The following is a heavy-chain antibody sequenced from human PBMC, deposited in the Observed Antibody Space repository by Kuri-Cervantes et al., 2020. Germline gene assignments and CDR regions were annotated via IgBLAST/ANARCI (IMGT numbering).Heavy chain of an antibody. CDR3: ARDSRDLVVVVAATPVAFDI. Sequence: GGSLRLSCTASGFSFSTSAMTWVRRAPGKGLEWVSSISGSGAGSYYADSVKGRFTISRDNAKNSLYLQMNSLRAEDTAVYYCARDSRDLVVVVAATPVAFDIWGQGTMVTVSS. J-gene: IGHJ3*02. CDR1: GFSFSTSA. CDR2: ISGSGAGS. D-gene: IGHD2-15*01. V-gene: IGHV3-23*01.